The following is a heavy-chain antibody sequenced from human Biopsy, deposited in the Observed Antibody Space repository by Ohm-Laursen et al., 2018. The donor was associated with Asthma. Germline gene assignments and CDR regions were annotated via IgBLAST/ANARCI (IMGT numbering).Heavy chain of an antibody. CDR2: MYHSGSP. J-gene: IGHJ4*02. CDR1: GGSITSSSYY. V-gene: IGHV4-39*01. CDR3: VRHQYSSSWSTFDY. Sequence: SDTPSLTCTVSGGSITSSSYYWGWIRQPPGKGMEWIGSMYHSGSPYYHPSLKSRATISADTSKNQLSLKMSSVTAADTAVYFCVRHQYSSSWSTFDYWGQGALVTVSS. D-gene: IGHD3-22*01.